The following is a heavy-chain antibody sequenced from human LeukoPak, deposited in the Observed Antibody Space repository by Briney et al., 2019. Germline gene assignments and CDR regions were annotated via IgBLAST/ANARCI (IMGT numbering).Heavy chain of an antibody. V-gene: IGHV3-66*01. J-gene: IGHJ4*02. CDR1: TFSVSTNY. D-gene: IGHD5-12*01. CDR2: LYSSGYT. Sequence: GGSLRLSCAASTFSVSTNYMSWVRQAPGKGLEWISVLYSSGYTKYAGSVRGRCSISRDNSENTLSLQMNSLRAEDTAVYYCAARGNGYSGTYVFAHWGRGTLVTVSP. CDR3: AARGNGYSGTYVFAH.